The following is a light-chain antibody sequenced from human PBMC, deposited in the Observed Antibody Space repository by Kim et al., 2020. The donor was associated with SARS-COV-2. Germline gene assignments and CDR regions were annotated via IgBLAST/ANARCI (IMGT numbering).Light chain of an antibody. Sequence: EIVLTQSPGTLSLSPGESATLSCRASQSVASNLLAWYQQRPGQAPRLLIYGASNRATGIPDRFSGSGSGTDFTLTITGLEPEDVAVYYCQQCDRSPKYTFGQGTKLEI. CDR3: QQCDRSPKYT. CDR2: GAS. J-gene: IGKJ2*01. CDR1: QSVASNL. V-gene: IGKV3-20*01.